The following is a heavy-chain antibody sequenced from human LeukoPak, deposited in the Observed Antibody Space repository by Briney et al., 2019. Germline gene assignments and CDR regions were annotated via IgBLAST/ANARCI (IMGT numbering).Heavy chain of an antibody. D-gene: IGHD4-17*01. CDR3: ARDYADYVGYFFFDY. CDR2: ISGGGETT. CDR1: GFTFNNYA. J-gene: IGHJ4*02. V-gene: IGHV3-23*01. Sequence: GGPLRLSCAAPGFTFNNYAMNWVRQAPGKGLEWVPSISGGGETTYYADSAKGRFTISRDNSQNTLYLQMNSLRAEDTAVYYCARDYADYVGYFFFDYWGQGTLVTVSS.